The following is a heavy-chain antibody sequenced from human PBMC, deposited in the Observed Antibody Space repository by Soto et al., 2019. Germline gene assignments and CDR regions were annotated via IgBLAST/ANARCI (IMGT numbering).Heavy chain of an antibody. Sequence: GASVKVSCKASGYTFSSYYVHWVRQAPGQGLEWMGIINPSGGTTTYAQKFQGRVTMTRDTSTSTVYMELSSLRSEDTAVYYCARRREMATLDYWGQGTLVTVSS. CDR3: ARRREMATLDY. CDR1: GYTFSSYY. V-gene: IGHV1-46*03. D-gene: IGHD5-12*01. J-gene: IGHJ4*02. CDR2: INPSGGTT.